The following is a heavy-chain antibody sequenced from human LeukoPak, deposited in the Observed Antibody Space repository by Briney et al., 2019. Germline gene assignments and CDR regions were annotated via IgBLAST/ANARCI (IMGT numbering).Heavy chain of an antibody. Sequence: ASVKVSCMASGYTFTGYYMHWVRQAPGQGLEWMGRINPNSGGTNYAQKLQGRVTMTRDTSISTAYMELSRLRSDDTAVYYCARVNSIRTIFGVVIGWDYWGQGTLVTVSS. CDR3: ARVNSIRTIFGVVIGWDY. J-gene: IGHJ4*02. V-gene: IGHV1-2*06. D-gene: IGHD3-3*01. CDR1: GYTFTGYY. CDR2: INPNSGGT.